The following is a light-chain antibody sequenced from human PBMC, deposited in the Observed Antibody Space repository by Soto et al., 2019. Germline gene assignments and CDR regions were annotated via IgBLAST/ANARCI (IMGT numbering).Light chain of an antibody. CDR1: QSVSSN. J-gene: IGKJ5*01. Sequence: EIVMTQSPATLSVSPGERATLSCRASQSVSSNFAWYQQKPGQAPRLLIYGASTRASGLPARFSGSGSGTEFTLTISSLQSEDFAAYYCQQYYNWPPRVTFGQGTRLEN. V-gene: IGKV3-15*01. CDR2: GAS. CDR3: QQYYNWPPRVT.